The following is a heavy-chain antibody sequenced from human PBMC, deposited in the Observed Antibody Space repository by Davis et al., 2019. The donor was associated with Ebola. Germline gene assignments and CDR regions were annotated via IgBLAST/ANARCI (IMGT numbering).Heavy chain of an antibody. Sequence: GESLKISCAASGFTFSSYAMSWVRQAPGRGLEWVSTITGSGISSYYADSVTGRFTISRDNSRDTLYLQMTSLRAEDTAVYYCAKGLRTQWLVTRYFDYWGHGNLVTVSS. CDR3: AKGLRTQWLVTRYFDY. CDR1: GFTFSSYA. V-gene: IGHV3-23*01. CDR2: ITGSGISS. D-gene: IGHD6-19*01. J-gene: IGHJ4*01.